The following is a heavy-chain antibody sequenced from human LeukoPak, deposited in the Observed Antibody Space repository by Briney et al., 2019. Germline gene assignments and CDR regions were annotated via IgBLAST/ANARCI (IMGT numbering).Heavy chain of an antibody. J-gene: IGHJ6*02. CDR1: GFIFSGHV. V-gene: IGHV3-30-3*01. D-gene: IGHD2-2*01. Sequence: GGSLRLSCAASGFIFSGHVMHWVRQAPGKGLEWVSLISYDGSNKDYADSVKGRFTISRDNSKNTLYLQMNGLRAEDTAVYYCAKGYCSSTSCYFHYYGMDVWGQGTTVTVSS. CDR3: AKGYCSSTSCYFHYYGMDV. CDR2: ISYDGSNK.